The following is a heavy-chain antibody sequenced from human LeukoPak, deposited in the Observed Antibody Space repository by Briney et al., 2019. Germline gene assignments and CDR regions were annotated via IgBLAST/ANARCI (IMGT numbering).Heavy chain of an antibody. D-gene: IGHD3-10*01. J-gene: IGHJ4*02. V-gene: IGHV3-23*01. Sequence: GSLRLSCAASGFTFSSYGMSWVRQAPGKGLEWVSGISPRGDITYYADSVKGRFTISRDNSKNMLYLELISLTAEDTAVYYCAKDDAWLQFGEWSQGTLVTVSS. CDR1: GFTFSSYG. CDR3: AKDDAWLQFGE. CDR2: ISPRGDIT.